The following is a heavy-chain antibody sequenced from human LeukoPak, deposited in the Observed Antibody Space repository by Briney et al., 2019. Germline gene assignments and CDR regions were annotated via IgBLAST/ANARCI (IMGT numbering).Heavy chain of an antibody. CDR3: AKENYYDSSGPGAFDI. Sequence: ASVKVSCKASGGTFSSYAISWVRQAPGQELEWMGGIIPIFGTANYAQKFQGRVTITADESTSTAYMELSSLRSEDTAVYYCAKENYYDSSGPGAFDIWGQGTMVTVSS. D-gene: IGHD3-22*01. J-gene: IGHJ3*02. CDR2: IIPIFGTA. V-gene: IGHV1-69*13. CDR1: GGTFSSYA.